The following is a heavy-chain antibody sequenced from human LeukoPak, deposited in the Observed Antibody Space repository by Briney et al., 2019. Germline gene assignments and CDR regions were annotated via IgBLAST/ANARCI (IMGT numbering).Heavy chain of an antibody. CDR2: IYPGDSDN. D-gene: IGHD2-21*02. V-gene: IGHV5-51*01. Sequence: GESLKISCKGSGYSFTSYWIGWLGQLPGKGLEWMGVIYPGDSDNRYSPSFQGQVNISADKSISTAYLQWSSLKAEDTAMYYCARVPHCGSDCYPNWFDPWGQGTLVTVSS. J-gene: IGHJ5*02. CDR1: GYSFTSYW. CDR3: ARVPHCGSDCYPNWFDP.